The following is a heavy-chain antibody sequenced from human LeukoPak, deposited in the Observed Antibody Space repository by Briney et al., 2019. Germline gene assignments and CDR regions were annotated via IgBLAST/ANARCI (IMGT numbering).Heavy chain of an antibody. CDR2: ISGSGGST. CDR3: ARGRYSYGYDY. Sequence: GGSLRLSCAASGFTFSSYSMNWVRQAPGKGLEWVSAISGSGGSTYYADSVKGRFTISRDNSKNTLYLQMNSLRAEDTAVYYCARGRYSYGYDYWGQGTLVTVSS. CDR1: GFTFSSYS. D-gene: IGHD5-18*01. J-gene: IGHJ4*02. V-gene: IGHV3-23*01.